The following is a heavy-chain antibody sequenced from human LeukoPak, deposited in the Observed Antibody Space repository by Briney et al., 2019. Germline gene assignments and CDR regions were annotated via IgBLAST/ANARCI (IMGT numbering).Heavy chain of an antibody. CDR2: IYYSGST. D-gene: IGHD6-19*01. J-gene: IGHJ5*02. CDR1: GGSISSSSYY. Sequence: SETLSLTCTVSGGSISSSSYYWGWIRQPPGKGLEWIGSIYYSGSTYYNPSLKSRVTISVDTSKNQFSLKLSSVTAADTAVYYCAMAGLYNWFDPWGQGTLVTVSS. CDR3: AMAGLYNWFDP. V-gene: IGHV4-39*07.